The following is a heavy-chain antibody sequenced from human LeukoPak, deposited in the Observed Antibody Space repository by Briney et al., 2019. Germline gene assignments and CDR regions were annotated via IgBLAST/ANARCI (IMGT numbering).Heavy chain of an antibody. J-gene: IGHJ4*02. D-gene: IGHD1-26*01. CDR3: ARASGSYYFDY. Sequence: GGSLRLSCAASGFTFSSYAMHWVRQAPGKGLEWVAVISYDGSNKFYADSVKGRFTISRDNSKNTLYLQMNSLRAEDTAVYYCARASGSYYFDYWGQGTLVTVSS. CDR2: ISYDGSNK. CDR1: GFTFSSYA. V-gene: IGHV3-30*04.